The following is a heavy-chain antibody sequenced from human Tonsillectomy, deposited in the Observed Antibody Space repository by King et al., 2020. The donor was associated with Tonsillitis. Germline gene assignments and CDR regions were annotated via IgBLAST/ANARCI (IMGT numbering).Heavy chain of an antibody. D-gene: IGHD2-21*02. CDR2: IWYDGSNK. Sequence: VQLVESGGGVVQPGRSLRLSCAASGFTFSSYGMHWVRQAPGKGLEWVAVIWYDGSNKYYADSVKGRFTISRDNSKNTLYLQMNSLRAEDTAVYYCAKVKAYCGGDCYFDYWGQGTLVTVSS. CDR1: GFTFSSYG. J-gene: IGHJ4*02. V-gene: IGHV3-33*06. CDR3: AKVKAYCGGDCYFDY.